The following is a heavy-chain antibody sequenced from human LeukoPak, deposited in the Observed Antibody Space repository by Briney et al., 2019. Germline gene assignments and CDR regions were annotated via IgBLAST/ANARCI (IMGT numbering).Heavy chain of an antibody. CDR2: INPNSGGT. D-gene: IGHD6-13*01. CDR3: ARGGFRTAAGSNIIDY. Sequence: ASVKVSCKASGYTFTGYYMHWVRQAPGQGLEWMGWINPNSGGTNYAQKFQGRVTMTRDTSISTAYMELSRLRSDDTAVYYCARGGFRTAAGSNIIDYWGQGTLVTVSS. J-gene: IGHJ4*02. CDR1: GYTFTGYY. V-gene: IGHV1-2*02.